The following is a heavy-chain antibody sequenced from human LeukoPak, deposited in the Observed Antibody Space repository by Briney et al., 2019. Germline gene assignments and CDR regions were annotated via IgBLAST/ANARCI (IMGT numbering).Heavy chain of an antibody. J-gene: IGHJ2*01. Sequence: GESLKISCKGSGYSFTRNWIGWVRQMPGKGLEWMGIIYPGDSDTRYSPSFQGQVTISTDKSINTAYLQWSSLKASDTAMYYCARRVVNNRNWYFDLWGRGTLVTVSS. D-gene: IGHD4-23*01. CDR1: GYSFTRNW. V-gene: IGHV5-51*01. CDR3: ARRVVNNRNWYFDL. CDR2: IYPGDSDT.